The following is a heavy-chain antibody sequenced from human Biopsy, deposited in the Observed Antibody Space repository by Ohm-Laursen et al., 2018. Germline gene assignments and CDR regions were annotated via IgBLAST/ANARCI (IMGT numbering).Heavy chain of an antibody. Sequence: TLPLTCAVSGYSVTNDYYWGWIRQPPGKGLEWIGNIYYDGITYYNPSLKSRVAMSVDTSKNQFSLRLTSVTAADTAVYYCARVAGGYAYYYGMDVWGQGTTVSVSS. J-gene: IGHJ6*02. V-gene: IGHV4-38-2*01. CDR2: IYYDGIT. D-gene: IGHD5-12*01. CDR3: ARVAGGYAYYYGMDV. CDR1: GYSVTNDYY.